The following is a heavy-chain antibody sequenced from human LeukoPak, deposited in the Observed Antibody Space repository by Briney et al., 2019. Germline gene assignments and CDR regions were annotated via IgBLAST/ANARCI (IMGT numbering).Heavy chain of an antibody. CDR2: ITGGGSGI. CDR3: AKWGDYDVLTGYYVSDY. D-gene: IGHD3-9*01. Sequence: PGASLRLSCAASGFNFSNYAMSWVRQAPGKGLEWVSAITGGGSGIYYADSMKSRFTISRDNSKNTLYLQINSLRAEDTAVYYCAKWGDYDVLTGYYVSDYWGQGTLVTVSS. CDR1: GFNFSNYA. J-gene: IGHJ4*02. V-gene: IGHV3-23*01.